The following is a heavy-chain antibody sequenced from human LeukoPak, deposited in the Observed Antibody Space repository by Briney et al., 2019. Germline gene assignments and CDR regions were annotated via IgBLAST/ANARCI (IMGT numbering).Heavy chain of an antibody. D-gene: IGHD3-10*01. V-gene: IGHV3-15*01. CDR2: IKSQTDGGTT. Sequence: AGGSLRLSCAASGFTFSNAWMSWVRQAPGKGREWVGRIKSQTDGGTTDYAAPVKGRSTISRDDSKNTLYLQMNSLKTEDTVVYYCTSLLWFGESYYFDYWGQGTLVTVSS. J-gene: IGHJ4*02. CDR3: TSLLWFGESYYFDY. CDR1: GFTFSNAW.